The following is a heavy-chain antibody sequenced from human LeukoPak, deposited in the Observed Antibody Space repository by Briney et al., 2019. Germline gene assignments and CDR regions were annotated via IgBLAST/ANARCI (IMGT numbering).Heavy chain of an antibody. D-gene: IGHD1-26*01. CDR2: ISGSGGST. J-gene: IGHJ4*02. CDR3: ATYRRIVGATEN. Sequence: PGGTLRLSCAASGFTFSSYGMGWVRQAPGKGLEWVSAISGSGGSTYYADSVKGRFTISRDNSKNTLYLQMNSLRAEDTAVYYCATYRRIVGATENWGQGTLVTVSS. V-gene: IGHV3-23*01. CDR1: GFTFSSYG.